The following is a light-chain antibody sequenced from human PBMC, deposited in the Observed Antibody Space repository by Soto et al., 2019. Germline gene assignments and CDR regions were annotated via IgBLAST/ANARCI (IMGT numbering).Light chain of an antibody. CDR2: DAS. CDR3: QQRSSWPLT. J-gene: IGKJ4*01. Sequence: EIVLTQSPATLSLSPGERATLSCRASQSVSRYLAWYQQKPGQAPRLLIYDASNRATGIPARFSGSGSGTDFILTISSLEPEDFAVYYCQQRSSWPLTFGGGTKGDIK. CDR1: QSVSRY. V-gene: IGKV3-11*01.